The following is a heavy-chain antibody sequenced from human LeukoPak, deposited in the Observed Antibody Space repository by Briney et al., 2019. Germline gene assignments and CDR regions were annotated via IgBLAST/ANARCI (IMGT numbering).Heavy chain of an antibody. CDR2: IYYSGST. J-gene: IGHJ5*02. V-gene: IGHV4-39*07. D-gene: IGHD3-22*01. CDR3: AKAERDYYDSSGYQA. CDR1: GGSISSSSYY. Sequence: PSETLSLTCTVSGGSISSSSYYWGWIRQPPGKGLEWIGSIYYSGSTYYNPSLKSRVTISVDTSKNQFSLKLSSVTAADTAVYYCAKAERDYYDSSGYQAWGQGTLVTVSS.